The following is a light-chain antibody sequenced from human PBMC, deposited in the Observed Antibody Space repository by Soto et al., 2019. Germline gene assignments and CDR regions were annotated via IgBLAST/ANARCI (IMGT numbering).Light chain of an antibody. V-gene: IGLV2-11*01. Sequence: LTQPRSVSGSPGQSVTISCTGTSSDVGGYNYVSWYQQHPGKAPKLMIYDVSKRPSGVPDRFSGSKSGNTASLTISGLQAEDEADYYCCSYAGSYTLTVFGTGTKVTVL. CDR2: DVS. J-gene: IGLJ1*01. CDR3: CSYAGSYTLTV. CDR1: SSDVGGYNY.